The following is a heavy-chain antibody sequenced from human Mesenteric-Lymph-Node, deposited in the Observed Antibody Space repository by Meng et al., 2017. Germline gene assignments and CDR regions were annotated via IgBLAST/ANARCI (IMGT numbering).Heavy chain of an antibody. Sequence: SETLSLTCTVSGGSISSSSYYWGWIRQPPGKGLEWIGSIYYSGSTYYNPSLKSRVTISVDTSKNQFSLKLSSVTAADTAVYYCARGGWTSYYYDSSGDFDYWGQGTLVTVSS. D-gene: IGHD3-22*01. V-gene: IGHV4-39*07. J-gene: IGHJ4*02. CDR1: GGSISSSSYY. CDR2: IYYSGST. CDR3: ARGGWTSYYYDSSGDFDY.